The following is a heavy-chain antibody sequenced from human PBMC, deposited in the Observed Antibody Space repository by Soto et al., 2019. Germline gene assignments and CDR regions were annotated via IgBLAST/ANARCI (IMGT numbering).Heavy chain of an antibody. D-gene: IGHD3-16*01. CDR1: GFTFSSYA. J-gene: IGHJ4*02. CDR2: ISNDGSNK. CDR3: ARAYEGDYFDY. V-gene: IGHV3-30-3*01. Sequence: QVQLVESGGGVVQPGRSLRLSCAASGFTFSSYAMHWVRQAPGKGLEWVAVISNDGSNKYYADSVKGRFTISRDNSKNTLYLQMNSLRAEDTAVYYCARAYEGDYFDYWGQETLVTVSS.